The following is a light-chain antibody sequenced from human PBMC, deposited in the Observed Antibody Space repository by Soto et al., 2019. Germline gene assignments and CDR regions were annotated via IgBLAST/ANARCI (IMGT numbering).Light chain of an antibody. CDR3: ATWDGSLPGEV. CDR2: DNN. CDR1: SSDVGGYNY. V-gene: IGLV1-51*01. Sequence: QSVLTQPRSVSGSPGQSVTISCTGTSSDVGGYNYVSWYQQLPGTAPKLLIYDNNKRPSGIPDRFSGSKSGTSGTLDITGLQTGDEADYYCATWDGSLPGEVFGGGTKLTVL. J-gene: IGLJ2*01.